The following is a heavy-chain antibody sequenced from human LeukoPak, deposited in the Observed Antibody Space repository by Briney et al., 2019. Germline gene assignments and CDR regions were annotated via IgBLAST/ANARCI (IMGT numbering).Heavy chain of an antibody. CDR3: AKDTVTTVRFEY. J-gene: IGHJ4*02. V-gene: IGHV3-30*02. CDR1: GFTFSSYG. CDR2: IRYDGSNK. Sequence: GGSLRLSCAASGFTFSSYGMHWVRQAPGKGLEWVAFIRYDGSNKYYADSVKGRFTISRDNSKNTLYLQMNSLRAEDTAVYYRAKDTVTTVRFEYWGQGTLVTVSS. D-gene: IGHD4-17*01.